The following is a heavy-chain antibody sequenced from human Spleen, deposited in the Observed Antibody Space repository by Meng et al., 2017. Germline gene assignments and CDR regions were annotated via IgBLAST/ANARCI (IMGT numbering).Heavy chain of an antibody. J-gene: IGHJ4*02. CDR2: IHPSGHP. V-gene: IGHV1-18*01. Sequence: QVQLVQSGAEVKKPGASVKVSCKASGYTYTDYQTDWVRQAPGQGLEWTGWIHPSGHPTYAQKFQGRVTMTIDTSTTTASMELRSLRSDDSALYYCVKHSSDWSLDSWGQGTLVTVSS. CDR1: GYTYTDYQ. CDR3: VKHSSDWSLDS. D-gene: IGHD6-19*01.